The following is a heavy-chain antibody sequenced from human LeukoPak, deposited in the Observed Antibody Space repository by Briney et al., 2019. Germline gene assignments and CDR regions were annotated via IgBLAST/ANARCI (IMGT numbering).Heavy chain of an antibody. D-gene: IGHD3-3*01. J-gene: IGHJ4*02. CDR2: IYPGDSDT. CDR3: ARQTRAYYDFWSGQYYFDY. Sequence: GASLEISCKGSGFRFTSYWIGWGRQMPGKGLEWMGIIYPGDSDTRYSPSFQGQVTISADKSISTAYLQWSSLKASDTAMYYCARQTRAYYDFWSGQYYFDYWGQGTLVTVSS. V-gene: IGHV5-51*01. CDR1: GFRFTSYW.